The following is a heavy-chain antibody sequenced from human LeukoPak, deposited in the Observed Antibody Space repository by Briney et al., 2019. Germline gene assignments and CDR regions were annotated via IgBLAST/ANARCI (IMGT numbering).Heavy chain of an antibody. Sequence: GGSLRLSCAASGFTVSSNYMSWVRQAPGKGLEWGSDIYSGGSTYYADSVKGRFTISRDNSKNTLYLQMNSLRAEDTAVYYCAREKDPYYYYGMDVWGQGTTVTVSS. J-gene: IGHJ6*02. CDR2: IYSGGST. V-gene: IGHV3-66*01. CDR3: AREKDPYYYYGMDV. CDR1: GFTVSSNY.